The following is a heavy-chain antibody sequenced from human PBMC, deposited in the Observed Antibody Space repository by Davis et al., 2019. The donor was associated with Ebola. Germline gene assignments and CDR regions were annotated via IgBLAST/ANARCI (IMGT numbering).Heavy chain of an antibody. J-gene: IGHJ4*02. CDR1: GGTFSSYA. D-gene: IGHD4-23*01. V-gene: IGHV5-10-1*01. CDR2: IDPSDSYT. CDR3: ATDYGGNSFDY. Sequence: KVSCKASGGTFSSYAISWVRQMPGKGLEWMGRIDPSDSYTNYSPSFQGHVTISADKSISTAYLQWSSLKASDTAMYYCATDYGGNSFDYWGQGTLVTVSS.